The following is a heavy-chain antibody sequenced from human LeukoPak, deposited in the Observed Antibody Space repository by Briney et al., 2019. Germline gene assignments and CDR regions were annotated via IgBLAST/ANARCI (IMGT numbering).Heavy chain of an antibody. CDR2: INAGNGNT. V-gene: IGHV1-3*01. CDR3: ARKYYDILTGYSHLDY. J-gene: IGHJ4*02. Sequence: GASVKVSCKASGYTFTSYAMHWVRQAPGQRLEWMGWINAGNGNTKYSQKFQGRVTITRDTSASTAYMELSSLRSEDTAVYCCARKYYDILTGYSHLDYWGQGTLVTVSS. D-gene: IGHD3-9*01. CDR1: GYTFTSYA.